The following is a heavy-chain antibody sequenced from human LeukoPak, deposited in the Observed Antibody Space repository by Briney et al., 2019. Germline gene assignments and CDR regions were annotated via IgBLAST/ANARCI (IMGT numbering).Heavy chain of an antibody. CDR2: INHSGST. CDR3: ARGGDYGDHHLDY. Sequence: SETLSLTCAVCGGSFSGYYWSWIRQPPGKGLEWIGEINHSGSTNYNPSLKSRVTISVDTSKNQFSLKLSSVTAADTAVYYCARGGDYGDHHLDYWGQGTLVTVSS. CDR1: GGSFSGYY. V-gene: IGHV4-34*01. J-gene: IGHJ4*02. D-gene: IGHD4-17*01.